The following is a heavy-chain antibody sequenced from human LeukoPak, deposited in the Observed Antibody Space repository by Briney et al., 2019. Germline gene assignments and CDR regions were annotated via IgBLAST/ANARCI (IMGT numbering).Heavy chain of an antibody. CDR3: ARLTGYNSRHFDY. Sequence: SETLSLTCTVSGGSISSSSYYWGWIRQPPGKGLEWIGSIYYSGSTYYNPSLKSRVTISVDTSKNQFSLKLSSVTAADTAVYYCARLTGYNSRHFDYWGQGTLVTVSS. V-gene: IGHV4-39*01. CDR2: IYYSGST. J-gene: IGHJ4*02. D-gene: IGHD6-13*01. CDR1: GGSISSSSYY.